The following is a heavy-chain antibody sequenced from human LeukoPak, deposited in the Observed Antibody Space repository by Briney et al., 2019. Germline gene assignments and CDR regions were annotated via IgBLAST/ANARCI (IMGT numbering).Heavy chain of an antibody. V-gene: IGHV1-69*01. CDR2: IIPIFGTA. D-gene: IGHD4-11*01. CDR3: ARDTVTSFYFDY. CDR1: GGTFSSYS. Sequence: SVKVSCKASGGTFSSYSISWVRQAPGQGLEWMGGIIPIFGTANYAQKFQGRVTITADESTSTAYMELSSLRSEDTAMYYCARDTVTSFYFDYWGQGTLVTVSS. J-gene: IGHJ4*02.